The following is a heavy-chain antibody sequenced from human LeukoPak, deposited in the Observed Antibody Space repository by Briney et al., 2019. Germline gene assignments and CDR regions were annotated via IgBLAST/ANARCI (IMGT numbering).Heavy chain of an antibody. V-gene: IGHV1-2*02. CDR2: INPNSGGT. CDR3: ARDRWGSGYDPSYFDY. J-gene: IGHJ4*02. CDR1: GYTSTGYY. D-gene: IGHD5-12*01. Sequence: ASVKVSCKASGYTSTGYYMHWVRQAPGQGLEWMGWINPNSGGTNYAQKFQGRVTMTRDTSISTAYMELSRLRSDDTAVYYCARDRWGSGYDPSYFDYWGQGTLVTVSS.